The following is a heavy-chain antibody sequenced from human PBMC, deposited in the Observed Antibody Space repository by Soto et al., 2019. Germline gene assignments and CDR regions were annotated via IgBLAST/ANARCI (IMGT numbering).Heavy chain of an antibody. V-gene: IGHV1-46*01. D-gene: IGHD2-8*01. CDR2: INPSGGST. CDR1: GYTFTDYY. J-gene: IGHJ4*02. Sequence: QVQLVQSGAEVKKPGASVKVSCKASGYTFTDYYIHWVRQAPGQGLEWMGMINPSGGSTDYAQKFGGIVTITRDTSTGTVYMELSSLRSADTAVYYCARHPFPGCINAVCYPFDYWGQGTLVTVSS. CDR3: ARHPFPGCINAVCYPFDY.